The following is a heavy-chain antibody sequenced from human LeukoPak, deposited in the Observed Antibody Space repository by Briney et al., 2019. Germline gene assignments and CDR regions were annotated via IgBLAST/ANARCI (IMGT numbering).Heavy chain of an antibody. CDR2: MNPNSGNT. J-gene: IGHJ6*02. V-gene: IGHV1-8*01. CDR1: GYTFTSYD. D-gene: IGHD6-19*01. CDR3: ARGSGWYSADYGYYYYYYGMDV. Sequence: ASVKVSCKASGYTFTSYDINWVRQATGQGLEWMGWMNPNSGNTGYAQKFQGRVTMTRNTSISTAYMELSSLRSEDTAVYYCARGSGWYSADYGYYYYYYGMDVWGQGTTVTVSS.